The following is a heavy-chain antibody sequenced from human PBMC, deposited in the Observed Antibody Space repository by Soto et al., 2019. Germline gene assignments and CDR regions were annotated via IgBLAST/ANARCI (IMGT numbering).Heavy chain of an antibody. CDR1: GGFVSSGSYY. J-gene: IGHJ3*02. CDR2: MSHSGGT. CDR3: ARVERGTATAVVDAFDI. D-gene: IGHD2-21*02. Sequence: QVQLQQWGAGLLKPSETLSLTCAAYGGFVSSGSYYWSWIRQPPGKGLEWIGEMSHSGGTHFNPSLKIRVTRSVDTSKNQFSLKMSSVTAADTALYYCARVERGTATAVVDAFDIWGPGTMVTVSS. V-gene: IGHV4-34*01.